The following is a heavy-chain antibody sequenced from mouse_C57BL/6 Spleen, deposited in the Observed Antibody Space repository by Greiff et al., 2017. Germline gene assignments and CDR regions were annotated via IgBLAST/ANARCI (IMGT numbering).Heavy chain of an antibody. CDR1: GYAFSSSW. V-gene: IGHV1-82*01. J-gene: IGHJ1*03. Sequence: QVQLQQSGPELVKPGASVKISCKASGYAFSSSWMNWVKQRPGKGLEWIGRIYPGDGDTNYNGKFKGKATLTADKSSSTAYMQLSSLTSEDSAVYFCARGGASDVWGTGTTVTVSS. CDR2: IYPGDGDT. CDR3: ARGGASDV. D-gene: IGHD6-1*01.